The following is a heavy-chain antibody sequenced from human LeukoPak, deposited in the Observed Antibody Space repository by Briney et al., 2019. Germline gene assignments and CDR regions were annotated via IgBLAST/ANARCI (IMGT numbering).Heavy chain of an antibody. CDR1: GYTFTGYY. CDR2: ISPHSGAT. V-gene: IGHV1-2*02. J-gene: IGHJ5*02. D-gene: IGHD3-10*01. Sequence: APVKVSCKASGYTFTGYYIHWVRQAPGQGPEWMGWISPHSGATNYAQKFQGRVTMTRDTSISTAFMELSSLRSDDTAMYYCSRDLLMYYSGSGESTWGQGTQVTVSS. CDR3: SRDLLMYYSGSGEST.